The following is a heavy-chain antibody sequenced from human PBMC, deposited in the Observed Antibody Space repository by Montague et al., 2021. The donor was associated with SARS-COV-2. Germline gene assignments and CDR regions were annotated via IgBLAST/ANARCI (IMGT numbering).Heavy chain of an antibody. CDR3: TREGYQVLWSDYYYYGMDV. Sequence: SETLSLTCAVYGGSFSGYYWSWIRQPPGKGLEWIGEINHSGSTNYNPSLKSRVTISVDTSKNQLSLKLSSVTAADTAVYCRTREGYQVLWSDYYYYGMDVWGQGTTVTVSS. CDR2: INHSGST. D-gene: IGHD2-2*01. J-gene: IGHJ6*02. CDR1: GGSFSGYY. V-gene: IGHV4-34*01.